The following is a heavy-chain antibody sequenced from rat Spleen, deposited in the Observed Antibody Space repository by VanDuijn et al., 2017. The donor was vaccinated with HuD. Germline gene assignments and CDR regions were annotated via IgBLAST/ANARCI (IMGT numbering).Heavy chain of an antibody. CDR2: ISTSGGST. D-gene: IGHD1-1*01. Sequence: EVQLVESGGGLVRPGRSMKISCAASGFTFSNFPMAWVRQAPTKGLEWVATISTSGGSTYYRDSVKGRFTISRDNAKTTLHLQMDSLRSEDTATYYCARRGYSLAYFDYWGQGVMVTVSS. V-gene: IGHV5-46*01. CDR1: GFTFSNFP. CDR3: ARRGYSLAYFDY. J-gene: IGHJ2*01.